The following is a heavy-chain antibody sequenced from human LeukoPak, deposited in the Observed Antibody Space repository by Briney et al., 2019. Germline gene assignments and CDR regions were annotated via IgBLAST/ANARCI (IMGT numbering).Heavy chain of an antibody. V-gene: IGHV3-30-3*01. J-gene: IGHJ5*02. CDR1: GFTFITYA. D-gene: IGHD6-19*01. Sequence: GGSLRLSCAASGFTFITYAMHWVRQAPGKGLEWVAVTSYDGSKKYYADSVKGRFTISRDNSKNTLYLQMNSLRAEDTAVYYCARVTRISSGFFDPWGQGTLVTVSS. CDR2: TSYDGSKK. CDR3: ARVTRISSGFFDP.